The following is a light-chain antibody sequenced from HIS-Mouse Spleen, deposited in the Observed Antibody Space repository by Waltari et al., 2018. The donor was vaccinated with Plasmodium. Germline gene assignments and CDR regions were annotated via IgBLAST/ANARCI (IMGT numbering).Light chain of an antibody. CDR2: WAS. CDR1: QSVLYSSNNKNY. Sequence: DIVMTQSPDSLAVSLGERATINCKSSQSVLYSSNNKNYLAWYQQKPGQPPKLLIYWASTPESGVPDRFSGSGSGTEFTLTISSLQAEDVAVYYCQQYYSTPPYTFGQGTKLEIK. CDR3: QQYYSTPPYT. V-gene: IGKV4-1*01. J-gene: IGKJ2*01.